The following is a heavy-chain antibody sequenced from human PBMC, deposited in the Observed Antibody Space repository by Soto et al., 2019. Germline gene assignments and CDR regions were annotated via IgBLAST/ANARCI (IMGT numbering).Heavy chain of an antibody. Sequence: GGSLRPSCAASGLTVSSNYMNWFRQAPGKGLEWVSLIYTGGGTYYADSVKGRFTVSRDNSKNTLYLQMNSLRAEDTAVYYCARMGQWRVPGDYYYGMDVWGQGTSVTVSS. CDR3: ARMGQWRVPGDYYYGMDV. CDR2: IYTGGGT. CDR1: GLTVSSNY. J-gene: IGHJ6*02. D-gene: IGHD6-19*01. V-gene: IGHV3-53*01.